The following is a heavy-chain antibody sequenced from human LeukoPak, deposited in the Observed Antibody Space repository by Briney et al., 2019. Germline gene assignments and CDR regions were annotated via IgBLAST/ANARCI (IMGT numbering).Heavy chain of an antibody. CDR3: ARINYCDSSGYYSQRIDY. CDR2: IYPGDSDT. CDR1: GYSFTSYW. Sequence: GESLKISCKGSGYSFTSYWIGWVRQMPGKGLEWMGIIYPGDSDTRYSPSFQGQVTISADKSISTAYLQWSSLKASDTAMYYCARINYCDSSGYYSQRIDYWGQGTLVTVSS. D-gene: IGHD3-22*01. J-gene: IGHJ4*02. V-gene: IGHV5-51*01.